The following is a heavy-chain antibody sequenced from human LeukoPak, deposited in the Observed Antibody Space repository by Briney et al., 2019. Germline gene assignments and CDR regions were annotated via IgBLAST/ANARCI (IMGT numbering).Heavy chain of an antibody. CDR1: GFTFSSYA. Sequence: GGSLRLSCAASGFTFSSYAMSWVRQAPGKGLEWVSAISGSGGSTYYADSVKGRFTISRDNSKNTLYLQMNSLRAEDTAVYYFAKHSVAPSPPAYFDYWGQGTLVTVSS. V-gene: IGHV3-23*01. CDR2: ISGSGGST. CDR3: AKHSVAPSPPAYFDY. J-gene: IGHJ4*02. D-gene: IGHD5-12*01.